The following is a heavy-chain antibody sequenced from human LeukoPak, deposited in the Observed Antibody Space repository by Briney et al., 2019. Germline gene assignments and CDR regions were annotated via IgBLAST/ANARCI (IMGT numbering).Heavy chain of an antibody. D-gene: IGHD3-3*01. J-gene: IGHJ4*02. V-gene: IGHV4-59*01. Sequence: SGTLSLTCTVSGGSISSYYWSWIRQPPGKGLEWIGYIYYSGSTNYNPSLKSRVTISVDTSKNQFSLKLSSVTAADTAVYYCARGGPDYYDFWSGYYHTFDYWGQGTLVTVSS. CDR2: IYYSGST. CDR1: GGSISSYY. CDR3: ARGGPDYYDFWSGYYHTFDY.